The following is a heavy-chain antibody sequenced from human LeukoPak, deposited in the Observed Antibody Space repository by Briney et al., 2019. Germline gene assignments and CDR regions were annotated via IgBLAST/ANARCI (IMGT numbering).Heavy chain of an antibody. Sequence: GGSLRLSCAASGFTISSSFMTWVRQAPGKGLEWVSYISSSSSSIYYADSVKGRFTISRDNAKNSLYLQMNSLRDEDTAVYYCAREPRESCAAFDIWGQGTMVTVSS. CDR2: ISSSSSSI. V-gene: IGHV3-48*02. CDR3: AREPRESCAAFDI. J-gene: IGHJ3*02. CDR1: GFTISSSF.